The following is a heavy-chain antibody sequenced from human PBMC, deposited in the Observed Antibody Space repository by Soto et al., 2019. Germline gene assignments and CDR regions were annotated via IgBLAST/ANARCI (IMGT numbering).Heavy chain of an antibody. Sequence: PSETLSLTCAVYGGSFSGYYWSWIRQPPGKGLEWIGEINHSGSTNYDPSLKSRVTISIGTSKIQFSLKLSSVTAADTAVYYCAGISGYFDRQVNFDYWGPGTLVTVSS. J-gene: IGHJ4*02. CDR1: GGSFSGYY. CDR3: AGISGYFDRQVNFDY. CDR2: INHSGST. D-gene: IGHD3-9*01. V-gene: IGHV4-34*01.